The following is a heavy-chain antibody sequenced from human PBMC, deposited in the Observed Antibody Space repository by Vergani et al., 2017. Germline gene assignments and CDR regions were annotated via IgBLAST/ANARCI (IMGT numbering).Heavy chain of an antibody. CDR1: GFSFTSYG. CDR3: ARDLSYSTAWHFFDS. V-gene: IGHV3-30*03. D-gene: IGHD4-11*01. CDR2: ISLDGNKK. Sequence: QVRLVESGGGVVQPGRSLRLSCAASGFSFTSYGMHWVRQPPGKGLEWVETISLDGNKKDYTGAVRGRFTISRDSSKTPYLQMDSLRVEDTAMYFCARDLSYSTAWHFFDSRVQGTLVTVSS. J-gene: IGHJ4*02.